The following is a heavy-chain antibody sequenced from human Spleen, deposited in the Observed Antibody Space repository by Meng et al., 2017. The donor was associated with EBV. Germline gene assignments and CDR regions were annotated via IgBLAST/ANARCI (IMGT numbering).Heavy chain of an antibody. CDR3: VRDTAMVNWLEF. CDR1: GYTFSGYY. Sequence: QVQVVKAGAEVKKPGSSGKVSCKTSGYTFSGYYIHWVRQAPGHGLEWMGRINPRSGGTNYAQKFQGRVTMTRDTSITTAYMDLSRLRSDDTAVYFCVRDTAMVNWLEFWGRGTLVTVSS. V-gene: IGHV1-2*06. CDR2: INPRSGGT. J-gene: IGHJ5*01. D-gene: IGHD5-18*01.